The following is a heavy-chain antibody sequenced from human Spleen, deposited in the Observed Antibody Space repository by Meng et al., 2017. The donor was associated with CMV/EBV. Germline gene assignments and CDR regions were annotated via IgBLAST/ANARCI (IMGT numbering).Heavy chain of an antibody. CDR2: IYTSGST. D-gene: IGHD4-23*01. Sequence: QVQLQGSGPGLVKPSQTLSLTCTVSGGSISSGSYYWSWIRQPAGKGLEWIGRIYTSGSTNYNPSLKSRVTISVDTSKNQFSLKLSSVTAADTAVYYCARGVSYWGQGTLVTVSS. J-gene: IGHJ4*02. V-gene: IGHV4-61*02. CDR3: ARGVSY. CDR1: GGSISSGSYY.